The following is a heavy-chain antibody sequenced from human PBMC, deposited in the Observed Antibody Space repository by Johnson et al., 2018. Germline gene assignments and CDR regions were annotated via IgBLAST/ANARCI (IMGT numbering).Heavy chain of an antibody. CDR1: GFTLSNYG. CDR2: ISYDGSNK. V-gene: IGHV3-30*03. J-gene: IGHJ3*02. Sequence: QVQLVQSGGGVVQPGRSLRLSCAASGFTLSNYGMHWVRQAPGKGLEWVAVISYDGSNKYYADSVKGRFTISRDNSKNMLYLQMNSLRAEDTAVYYCALGAPDAFDIWGQGTMVTVSS. D-gene: IGHD1-26*01. CDR3: ALGAPDAFDI.